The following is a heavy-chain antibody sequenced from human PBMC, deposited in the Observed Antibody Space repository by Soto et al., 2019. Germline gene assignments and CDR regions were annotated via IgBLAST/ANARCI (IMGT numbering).Heavy chain of an antibody. D-gene: IGHD3-3*01. Sequence: SETLSLTCTVSGGSISSYYWSWIRQPPGKGLEWIGYIYYSGSTNYNPSLKSRVTISVDNSKNTLYLQMNSLRADDTAVYYCAKGDNFDFWGTFNCFDPWGQGTLVTVSS. CDR3: AKGDNFDFWGTFNCFDP. CDR1: GGSISSYY. CDR2: IYYSGST. J-gene: IGHJ5*02. V-gene: IGHV4-59*08.